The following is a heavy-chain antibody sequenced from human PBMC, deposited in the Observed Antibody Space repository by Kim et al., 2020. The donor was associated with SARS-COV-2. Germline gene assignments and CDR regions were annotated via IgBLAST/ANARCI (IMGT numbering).Heavy chain of an antibody. CDR3: ATSPYFDWLLVDF. V-gene: IGHV3-23*01. J-gene: IGHJ4*02. CDR1: TRTFSDYA. CDR2: ISGSGGTT. Sequence: AGSLRLSCAASTRTFSDYAMTWVRQAPGKGLEWVSSISGSGGTTYYADSVKGRFTISRDNSKNTLYLQMNSPRAEDTAVYYCATSPYFDWLLVDFWGQ. D-gene: IGHD3-9*01.